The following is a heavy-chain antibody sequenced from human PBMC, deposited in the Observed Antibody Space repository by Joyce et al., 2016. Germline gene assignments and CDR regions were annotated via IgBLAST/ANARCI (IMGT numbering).Heavy chain of an antibody. Sequence: QLVESGGGVVKPGGSLRLSCEASGSTFSSPSMSWFRQAPGKGLEWVAAISGTSSYKFHADTVRGRFTVSRDNAKKTLYLQMNSLRAEDSAVFYCARGGISYYYAMDVWGQGTTVTVSS. CDR3: ARGGISYYYAMDV. V-gene: IGHV3-21*01. CDR2: ISGTSSYK. D-gene: IGHD3-16*01. CDR1: GSTFSSPS. J-gene: IGHJ6*02.